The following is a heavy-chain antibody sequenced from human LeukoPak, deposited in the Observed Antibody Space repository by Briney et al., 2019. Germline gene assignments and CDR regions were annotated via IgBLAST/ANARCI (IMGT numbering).Heavy chain of an antibody. V-gene: IGHV1-46*01. CDR2: INPSGGST. J-gene: IGHJ5*02. Sequence: ASVKVSCKASGYTFTSYYMHWVRQAPGQGLEWMGIINPSGGSTSYAQKFQGRVTMTRDTSTSTVYMELSSLRSEDTAVYYCARGGVTTVTTLLLRHWFDHWGQGTLVTVSS. D-gene: IGHD4-17*01. CDR3: ARGGVTTVTTLLLRHWFDH. CDR1: GYTFTSYY.